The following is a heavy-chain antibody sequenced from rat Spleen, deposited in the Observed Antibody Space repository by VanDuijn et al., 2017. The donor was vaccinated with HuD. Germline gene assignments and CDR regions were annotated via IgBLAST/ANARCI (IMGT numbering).Heavy chain of an antibody. V-gene: IGHV5-29*01. CDR3: TPGTTDY. CDR1: GFTFSNYG. Sequence: EVQLVESGGGLVQPGRSLKLSCAASGFTFSNYGMAWVRQAPTKGLEWVATITNTGGSTYYPDSVKGRFTISRDNAKSTLYLQMNSLRSEDTATYYCTPGTTDYWGQGTLVTVSS. J-gene: IGHJ3*01. CDR2: ITNTGGST. D-gene: IGHD1-4*01.